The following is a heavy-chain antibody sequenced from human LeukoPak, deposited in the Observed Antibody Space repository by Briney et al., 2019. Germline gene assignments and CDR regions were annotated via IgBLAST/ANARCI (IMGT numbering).Heavy chain of an antibody. J-gene: IGHJ6*02. V-gene: IGHV3-53*01. CDR2: VKSGGTT. CDR1: GFTVSSNY. CDR3: AREPWGAKGAAWGMDV. D-gene: IGHD1-26*01. Sequence: SGGSLRLSCVASGFTVSSNYMSWVRQAPGKGLEWVSTVKSGGTTYYADSVKGRFTISRDNSNNTLYLQMNSLRPEDTAVYYCAREPWGAKGAAWGMDVWGQGTTVAVSS.